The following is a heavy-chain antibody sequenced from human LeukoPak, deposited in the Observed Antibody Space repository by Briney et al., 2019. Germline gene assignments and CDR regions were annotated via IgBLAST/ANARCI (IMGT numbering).Heavy chain of an antibody. D-gene: IGHD1-26*01. J-gene: IGHJ4*02. CDR3: AKGAWEYIDY. V-gene: IGHV3-30*02. CDR1: GFTFSSYG. CDR2: IRYDGSNK. Sequence: GRSLRLSCAASGFTFSSYGMHWVRQAPGKGLEWVAFIRYDGSNKYYADSVKGRFTISRDNSKNTLYLQMNSLRAEDTAVYYCAKGAWEYIDYWGQGTLVTVSS.